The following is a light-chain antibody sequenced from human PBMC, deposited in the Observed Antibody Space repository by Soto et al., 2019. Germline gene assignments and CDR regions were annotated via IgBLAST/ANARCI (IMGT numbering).Light chain of an antibody. CDR2: GAS. V-gene: IGKV3-15*01. Sequence: EIVMTQSPATLSVSHRERAALSCRASQSVSSNLAWYQQKPGQAPRLLIYGASTRATGIPARFSGSGSGTEFTLTISSLQSEDFAVYYCQQYNNWPITVGQGARLEI. CDR3: QQYNNWPIT. CDR1: QSVSSN. J-gene: IGKJ5*01.